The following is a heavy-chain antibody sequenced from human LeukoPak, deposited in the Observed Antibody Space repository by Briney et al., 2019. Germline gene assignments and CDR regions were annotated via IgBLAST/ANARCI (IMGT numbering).Heavy chain of an antibody. Sequence: GGSLRLSCVASGSTFSSYVMSCVRQAPGKGLEWVSSITTSGSSTYYADSVKGRFTISRDNSKNTVYLQMNSLRAEDTAVYYCVVVDTGMVLFDYWGQGTLVTVSS. J-gene: IGHJ4*02. D-gene: IGHD5-18*01. CDR2: ITTSGSST. CDR1: GSTFSSYV. CDR3: VVVDTGMVLFDY. V-gene: IGHV3-23*01.